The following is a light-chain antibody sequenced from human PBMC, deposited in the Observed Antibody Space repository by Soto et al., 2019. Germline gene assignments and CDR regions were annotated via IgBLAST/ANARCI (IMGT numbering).Light chain of an antibody. V-gene: IGKV1-5*01. CDR3: QQYPWT. J-gene: IGKJ1*01. CDR2: DAS. CDR1: QSIGSW. Sequence: DIQMTQSPSTLSASVGDRVTITCRASQSIGSWLAWYQQKPGKAPKLLIYDASSLESGVPSRFSGSGSGTEFTLTISSLQPDDFATYYCQQYPWTFGQGTKVEIK.